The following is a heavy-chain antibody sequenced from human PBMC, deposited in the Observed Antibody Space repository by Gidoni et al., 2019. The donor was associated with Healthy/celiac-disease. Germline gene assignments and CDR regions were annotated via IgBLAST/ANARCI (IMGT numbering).Heavy chain of an antibody. CDR1: GFTFTRSP. D-gene: IGHD4-17*01. CDR2: IVGGSGNT. Sequence: QMQLVQSGPEVTNPVPSVYVSCKASGFTFTRSPMQWVRQARGQRLEWIGWIVGGSGNTNYAKKCQERVTITRDMSTSTAYMELSSLRSEDTDVYYCAAVLLGGDYGDYYGMDVWGQGTTVTVSS. V-gene: IGHV1-58*02. J-gene: IGHJ6*02. CDR3: AAVLLGGDYGDYYGMDV.